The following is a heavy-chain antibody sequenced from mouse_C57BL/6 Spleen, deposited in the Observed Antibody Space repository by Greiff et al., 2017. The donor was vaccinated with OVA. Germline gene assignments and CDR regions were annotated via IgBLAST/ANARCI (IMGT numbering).Heavy chain of an antibody. CDR3: ARGSKYYFDY. CDR2: IDPSDSYT. D-gene: IGHD2-5*01. Sequence: VQLQQPGAELVMPGASVKLSCKASGYTLTSYWMHWVKQRPGQGLEWIGEIDPSDSYTNYNQKFKGKSTLTVDKSSSTAYMQLSSLTSEDSAVYYCARGSKYYFDYWGQGTTLTVSS. J-gene: IGHJ2*01. CDR1: GYTLTSYW. V-gene: IGHV1-69*01.